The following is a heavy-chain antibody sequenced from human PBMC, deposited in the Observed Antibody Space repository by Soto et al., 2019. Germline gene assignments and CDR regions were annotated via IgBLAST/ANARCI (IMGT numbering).Heavy chain of an antibody. D-gene: IGHD3-3*01. CDR3: SRNSSWGNYGFWSGYYVPYGMEV. J-gene: IGHJ6*02. CDR2: FSAYNGNT. CDR1: GFTFTSYG. Sequence: ASVKVSCKASGFTFTSYGISGMRQAPGQGLEWMGWFSAYNGNTNYAQKLQGTVTMANDTSTSTAYSVLRRLGSHDAAVYYPSRNSSWGNYGFWSGYYVPYGMEVWGQGTTVTVS. V-gene: IGHV1-18*04.